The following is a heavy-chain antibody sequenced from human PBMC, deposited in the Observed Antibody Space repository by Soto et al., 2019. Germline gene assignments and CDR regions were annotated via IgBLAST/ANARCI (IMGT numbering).Heavy chain of an antibody. CDR2: IIPIFGTA. J-gene: IGHJ3*02. CDR3: ARVMNSITMGDAFHI. D-gene: IGHD3-10*01. CDR1: GGTFSSYA. V-gene: IGHV1-69*13. Sequence: SVKVSCKASGGTFSSYAISWVRQAPGQGLEWMGGIIPIFGTANYAQKFQGRVMITAEESTSTAYMELSSLRSEDTAVYYCARVMNSITMGDAFHIWGQGTIVTVSS.